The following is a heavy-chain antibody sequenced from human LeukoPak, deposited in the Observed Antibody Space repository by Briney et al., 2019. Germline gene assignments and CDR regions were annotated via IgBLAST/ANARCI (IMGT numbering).Heavy chain of an antibody. J-gene: IGHJ4*02. V-gene: IGHV1/OR15-3*02. CDR3: ARETYYYDSSGYQVDY. D-gene: IGHD3-22*01. CDR1: GYTFTGYY. CDR2: INAGNGNT. Sequence: ASVKVSCKASGYTFTGYYMHWVRQAPGQRLEWMGWINAGNGNTKYSQEFQGRVTITRDTSASTAYMELSSLRSEDTVVYYCARETYYYDSSGYQVDYWGQGTLVTVSS.